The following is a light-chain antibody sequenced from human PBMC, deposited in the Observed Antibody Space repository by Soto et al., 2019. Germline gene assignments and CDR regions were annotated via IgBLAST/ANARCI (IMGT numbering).Light chain of an antibody. J-gene: IGKJ2*01. V-gene: IGKV3-20*01. CDR3: QQYGSSRNT. CDR1: QSVTSSY. Sequence: ENVLTQSPGTLSLSPGERATLSCRASQSVTSSYLAWYQQKPGQAPRLLIYSASSRATGVPDRFSGSGSATDFTLTISRVEPEDFAVYYCQQYGSSRNTFGQGTKVDFK. CDR2: SAS.